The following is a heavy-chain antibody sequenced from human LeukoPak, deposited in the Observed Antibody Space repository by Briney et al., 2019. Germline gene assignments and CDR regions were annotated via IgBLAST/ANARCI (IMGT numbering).Heavy chain of an antibody. V-gene: IGHV3-23*01. CDR2: VSDRGGTT. CDR3: AKVLLNNDDSGYSGFDY. D-gene: IGHD3-22*01. J-gene: IGHJ4*02. CDR1: GFNFATYA. Sequence: GGSLRLSCAASGFNFATYAVTWVRQAPGEGLEWVSSVSDRGGTTYYADSVRGRFTISRDNSKNTLFLQMNSLRSGDTAVYYCAKVLLNNDDSGYSGFDYWGQGTLVTVSS.